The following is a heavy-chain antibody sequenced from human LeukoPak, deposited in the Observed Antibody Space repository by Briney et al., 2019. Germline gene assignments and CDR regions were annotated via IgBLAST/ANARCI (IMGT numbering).Heavy chain of an antibody. CDR2: ISGSGGST. CDR1: GFTFSSYA. J-gene: IGHJ3*02. D-gene: IGHD3-3*01. Sequence: GGSLRLSCAASGFTFSSYAMSWVRQAPGKGLEWVPAISGSGGSTYYADSVKGRFTISRDNAKNSLYLQMNSLRAEDTAVYYCARAYATGVAYYDFWSGYSDAFDIWGQGTMVTVSS. CDR3: ARAYATGVAYYDFWSGYSDAFDI. V-gene: IGHV3-23*01.